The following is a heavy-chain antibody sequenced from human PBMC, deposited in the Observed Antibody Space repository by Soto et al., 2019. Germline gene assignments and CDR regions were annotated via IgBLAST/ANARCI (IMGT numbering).Heavy chain of an antibody. CDR3: ARGDLTIFGVVRYSLDP. CDR2: ISYDGSNK. CDR1: GFTFSSYA. Sequence: PVGSLRLSCAASGFTFSSYAMHWVRQAPGKGLEWVAVISYDGSNKYYADSVKGRFTIPRDNSKNTLYLQMNSLRAEDTAVYYCARGDLTIFGVVRYSLDPWGQGTLVTVSS. D-gene: IGHD3-3*01. V-gene: IGHV3-30-3*01. J-gene: IGHJ5*02.